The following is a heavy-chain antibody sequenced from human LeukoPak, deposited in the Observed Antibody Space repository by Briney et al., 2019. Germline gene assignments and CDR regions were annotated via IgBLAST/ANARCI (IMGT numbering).Heavy chain of an antibody. CDR2: INPNSGGT. D-gene: IGHD3-10*01. CDR1: GYTFTGYY. CDR3: ASLMVRGVTYYYYGMDV. Sequence: GASVKVSCKASGYTFTGYYMHWVRQAPGQGLEWMGQINPNSGGTNYAQKFQGRVTMTRDTSISTAYMELSRLRSDDTAVYYCASLMVRGVTYYYYGMDVWGQGTTVTVSS. V-gene: IGHV1-2*06. J-gene: IGHJ6*02.